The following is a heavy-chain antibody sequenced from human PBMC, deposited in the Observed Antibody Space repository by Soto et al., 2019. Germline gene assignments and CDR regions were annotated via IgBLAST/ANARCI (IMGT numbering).Heavy chain of an antibody. Sequence: SETLSLTCTVSGGSTSSYYWSWIRQPPGKGLEWIGYIYYSGSTNYNPSLKSRVTISVDTSKNQFSLILSSVTAADTAVYYCARGGDFLTGTWGQGTLVTVSS. CDR1: GGSTSSYY. CDR3: ARGGDFLTGT. J-gene: IGHJ5*02. CDR2: IYYSGST. V-gene: IGHV4-59*01. D-gene: IGHD3-9*01.